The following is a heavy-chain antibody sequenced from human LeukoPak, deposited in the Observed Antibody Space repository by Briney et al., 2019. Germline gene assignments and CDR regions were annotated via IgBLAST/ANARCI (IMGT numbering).Heavy chain of an antibody. D-gene: IGHD3-22*01. V-gene: IGHV1-69*05. CDR1: GGTFSSYA. CDR2: IIPIFGTA. Sequence: GASVTVSFNASGGTFSSYAISWVRPATGQGLEWMGRIIPIFGTANYAQKFQGRVTITTDESTSTAYMELSSLRSEDTAVYYCARSYDSSGYYFDYWGQGTLVTVSS. CDR3: ARSYDSSGYYFDY. J-gene: IGHJ4*02.